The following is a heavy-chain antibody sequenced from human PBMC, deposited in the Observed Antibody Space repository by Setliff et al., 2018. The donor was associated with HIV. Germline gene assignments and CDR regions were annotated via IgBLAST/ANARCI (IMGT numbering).Heavy chain of an antibody. D-gene: IGHD6-13*01. Sequence: GASVKVSCKASGYTFTRYGISWVRQAPGQGLEWMGWISAYNGNTNYAQKLQESLRDPPVTAYMELSSLRSDDTAVYYCASSWSRIRYYGMDVWGQGTTVTVSS. CDR1: GYTFTRYG. CDR2: ISAYNGNT. J-gene: IGHJ6*02. CDR3: ASSWSRIRYYGMDV. V-gene: IGHV1-18*01.